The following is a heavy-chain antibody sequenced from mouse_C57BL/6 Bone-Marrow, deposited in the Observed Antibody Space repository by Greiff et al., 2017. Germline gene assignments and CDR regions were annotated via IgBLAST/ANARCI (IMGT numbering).Heavy chain of an antibody. CDR2: INPSRGYT. CDR1: GYTFTSYT. Sequence: QVQLQQSGAELARPGASVKMSCKASGYTFTSYTMHWVKQRPGQGLAWIGNINPSRGYTKYNQKFKDKDTLTAEKSSSTAYMQQRSLTSESCAVYYCARGVGIDLLWTPFAYWGQGTLVTVSA. J-gene: IGHJ3*01. V-gene: IGHV1-4*01. D-gene: IGHD2-1*01. CDR3: ARGVGIDLLWTPFAY.